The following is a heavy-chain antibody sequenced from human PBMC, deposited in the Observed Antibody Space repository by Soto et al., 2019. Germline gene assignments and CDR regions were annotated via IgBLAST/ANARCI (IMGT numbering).Heavy chain of an antibody. CDR2: IIPIFGTA. Sequence: QAQLEQSGGEVKKPGSSVKVSCMASRVAFSKFIVTWVRQAPGLGLEWVGGIIPIFGTANYAQKFQGRVTITADESTSTSYMEVNNLRSEDTAVYYCAKVRYSSPMGYYYGMDVWGQGTTVTVSS. J-gene: IGHJ6*02. CDR3: AKVRYSSPMGYYYGMDV. D-gene: IGHD6-19*01. V-gene: IGHV1-69*01. CDR1: RVAFSKFI.